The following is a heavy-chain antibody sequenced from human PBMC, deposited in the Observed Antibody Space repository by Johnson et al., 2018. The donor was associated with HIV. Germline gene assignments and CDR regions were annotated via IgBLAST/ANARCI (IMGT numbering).Heavy chain of an antibody. V-gene: IGHV3-11*04. D-gene: IGHD5-18*01. CDR2: ISSGGGSV. CDR1: GFTFSDYY. Sequence: QVQLVESGGGLVKPGGSLRLSCSASGFTFSDYYMSWIRQTPGKGLEWVSYISSGGGSVHYAASVKGRFIISRDNAKNSLFVEMNSLRAEDTAVYYCARGQLWLLDDALDIWGQGTMVTVSS. CDR3: ARGQLWLLDDALDI. J-gene: IGHJ3*02.